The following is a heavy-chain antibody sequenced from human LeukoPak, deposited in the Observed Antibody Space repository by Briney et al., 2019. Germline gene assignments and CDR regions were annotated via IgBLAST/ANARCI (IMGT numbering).Heavy chain of an antibody. V-gene: IGHV3-30-3*01. J-gene: IGHJ4*02. Sequence: GRSLRLSCAATGFTFSNYAIHGGRQAPGKGLEWVAFISDDGSRQHYADSVKGRFTISRDNNKNTLNLQMNSLRAEATSLYYCVKDRTGTYTLDYWGQGTLVTVSS. CDR2: ISDDGSRQ. D-gene: IGHD3-10*01. CDR1: GFTFSNYA. CDR3: VKDRTGTYTLDY.